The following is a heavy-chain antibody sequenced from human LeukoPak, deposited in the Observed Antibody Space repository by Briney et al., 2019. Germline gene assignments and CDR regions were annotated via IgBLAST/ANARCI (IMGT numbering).Heavy chain of an antibody. Sequence: GGSLRLSCAASGFTFSDYSMSWVRQVPGEGLEWVSGIGRVGYTYLADPVKGRFTISRDNSKNTVYLQMNSLRAEDTAIYYCVKDRPCDGCMPMDAWGQGTTVTVSS. CDR2: IGRVGYT. D-gene: IGHD5-24*01. J-gene: IGHJ6*02. V-gene: IGHV3-23*01. CDR3: VKDRPCDGCMPMDA. CDR1: GFTFSDYS.